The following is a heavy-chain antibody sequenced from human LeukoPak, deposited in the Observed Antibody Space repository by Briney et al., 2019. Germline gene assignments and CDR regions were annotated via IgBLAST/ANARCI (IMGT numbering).Heavy chain of an antibody. D-gene: IGHD6-13*01. J-gene: IGHJ3*02. Sequence: SETLSLTCTVSGGSISSYYWGWIRQPPGKGLEWIGSIYYSGSTYYNPSLKSRVTISVDTSKNQFSLKLSSVTAADTAVYYCARRSSSWYFSNDIWGQGTMVTVSS. CDR3: ARRSSSWYFSNDI. CDR1: GGSISSYY. V-gene: IGHV4-39*01. CDR2: IYYSGST.